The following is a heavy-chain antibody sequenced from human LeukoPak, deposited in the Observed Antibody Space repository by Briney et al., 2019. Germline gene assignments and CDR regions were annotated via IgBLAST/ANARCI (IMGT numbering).Heavy chain of an antibody. D-gene: IGHD5/OR15-5a*01. Sequence: ASVKDSCKASGDTFTGYYMLWVRHDTGQGLEWIGVIDPAGVLTNYAQNFQDRVTMTRDTSTSTVYMELSSRRSEDTAVYYCASFHVYDNYVCHYWGQGTLVTVSS. J-gene: IGHJ4*02. CDR2: IDPAGVLT. CDR1: GDTFTGYY. CDR3: ASFHVYDNYVCHY. V-gene: IGHV1-46*01.